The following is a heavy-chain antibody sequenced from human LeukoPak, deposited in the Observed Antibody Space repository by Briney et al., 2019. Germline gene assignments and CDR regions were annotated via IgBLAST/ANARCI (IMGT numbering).Heavy chain of an antibody. CDR3: AREGGFYRPLDY. V-gene: IGHV4-39*07. D-gene: IGHD3-3*01. CDR2: VHLDGRT. J-gene: IGHJ4*02. CDR1: GGSISSGYYY. Sequence: SETLSLTCTVSGGSISSGYYYWGWIRQPPGKGLEWIGEVHLDGRTNYNPSLESRLTMSVDVSEDQVSLKLTSVTAADTAVYYCAREGGFYRPLDYSGQGTLVTVSS.